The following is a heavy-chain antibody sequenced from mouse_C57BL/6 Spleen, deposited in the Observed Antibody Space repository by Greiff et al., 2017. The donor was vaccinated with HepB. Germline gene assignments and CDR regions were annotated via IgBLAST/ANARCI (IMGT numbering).Heavy chain of an antibody. J-gene: IGHJ3*01. V-gene: IGHV1-22*01. CDR2: INPNNGGT. Sequence: EVQLQQSGPELVKPGASVKMSCKASGYTFTDYNMHWVKQSHGKSLEWIGYINPNNGGTSYNQKFKGKATLTVNKSSSTAYMELRSLTSEDSAVYYCARRGDGYPTEEWCAYWGQGTLVTVSA. CDR3: ARRGDGYPTEEWCAY. D-gene: IGHD2-3*01. CDR1: GYTFTDYN.